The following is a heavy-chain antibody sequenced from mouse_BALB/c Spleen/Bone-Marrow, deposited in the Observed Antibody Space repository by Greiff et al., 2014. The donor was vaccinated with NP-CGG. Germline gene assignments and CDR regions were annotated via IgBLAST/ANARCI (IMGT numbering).Heavy chain of an antibody. CDR1: GFSFSDYY. CDR2: ISDCGSYT. CDR3: ARDLITTATSFAY. D-gene: IGHD1-2*01. J-gene: IGHJ3*01. V-gene: IGHV5-4*02. Sequence: VQLQASXARLVKPGASLKLSCAASGFSFSDYYMYWVRQTPEKRLEWVATISDCGSYTYYPDSVKGRFTISRYNAKNNLYLQMSSLKSEDTAMYYCARDLITTATSFAYWGQGTLVTVSA.